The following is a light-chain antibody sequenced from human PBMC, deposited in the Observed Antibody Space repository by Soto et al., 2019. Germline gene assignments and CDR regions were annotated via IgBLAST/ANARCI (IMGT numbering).Light chain of an antibody. J-gene: IGKJ2*01. CDR1: QGVSSN. Sequence: ETVMTQSPATLSVSPGERATLSCRASQGVSSNLAWYQQKPGQAPRLLIYSASTRATGIPARFSGSGSGTEFTLTISSLQSEDFAVYYCQQYNNCPPLTFGQGTKLEIK. CDR3: QQYNNCPPLT. CDR2: SAS. V-gene: IGKV3-15*01.